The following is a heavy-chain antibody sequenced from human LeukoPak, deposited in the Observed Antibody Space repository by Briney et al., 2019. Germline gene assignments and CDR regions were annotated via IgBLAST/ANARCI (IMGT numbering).Heavy chain of an antibody. CDR2: IIPIFGTA. V-gene: IGHV1-69*01. CDR1: EYTFTGYY. J-gene: IGHJ3*02. D-gene: IGHD3-10*01. Sequence: GPQVKVSCKASEYTFTGYYMHWVRQAPGQGLEWMGGIIPIFGTANYAQKFQGRVTITADESTSTAYMELSSLRSEDTAVYYCASPLSRYYYGSGNAFDIWGQGTMVTVSS. CDR3: ASPLSRYYYGSGNAFDI.